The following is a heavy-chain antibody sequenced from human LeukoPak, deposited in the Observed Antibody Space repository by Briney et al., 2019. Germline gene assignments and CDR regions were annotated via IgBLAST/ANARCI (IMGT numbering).Heavy chain of an antibody. V-gene: IGHV4-39*01. CDR2: IFYSGNT. D-gene: IGHD6-19*01. J-gene: IGHJ4*02. Sequence: SETLSLTCTVSGGSINSSSYYWGWIRQPPGKGLEWIGSIFYSGNTYDNPSLKSRVTISVDTSKNQFSLKLSSVTAADTAVYYCARHGARYPASSVFSGQSSGWYRGRLNYYFDYWGQGTLVTVSS. CDR3: ARHGARYPASSVFSGQSSGWYRGRLNYYFDY. CDR1: GGSINSSSYY.